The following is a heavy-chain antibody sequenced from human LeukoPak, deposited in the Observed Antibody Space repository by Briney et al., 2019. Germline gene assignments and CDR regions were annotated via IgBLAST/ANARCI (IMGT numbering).Heavy chain of an antibody. D-gene: IGHD6-19*01. J-gene: IGHJ4*02. V-gene: IGHV3-30-3*01. Sequence: PGGSLRLSCAASGFTFSSYAMHWVRQAPGKGLEWVAVISYDGSNEYYADSVKGRFTISRDNSKNTLYLQMNSLRAEDTAVYYCARDRPYSSGWYYFDYWGQGTLVTVSS. CDR2: ISYDGSNE. CDR1: GFTFSSYA. CDR3: ARDRPYSSGWYYFDY.